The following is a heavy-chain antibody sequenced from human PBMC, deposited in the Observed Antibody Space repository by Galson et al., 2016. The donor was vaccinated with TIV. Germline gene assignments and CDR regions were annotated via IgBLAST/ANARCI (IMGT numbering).Heavy chain of an antibody. CDR3: ARGRGIYDSSGYFLFDH. V-gene: IGHV1-69*13. D-gene: IGHD3-22*01. Sequence: SVKVSSKASGVTFSYFAFSWVRQAPGQGLEWMGGIVPMFGTTNYAQKFQGRVTISADESTTTAYLGLSSLRSEDTAVYYCARGRGIYDSSGYFLFDHWGQGTLVTVSS. CDR2: IVPMFGTT. CDR1: GVTFSYFA. J-gene: IGHJ5*02.